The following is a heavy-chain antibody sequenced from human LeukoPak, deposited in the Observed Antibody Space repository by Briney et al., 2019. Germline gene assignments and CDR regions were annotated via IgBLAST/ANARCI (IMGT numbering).Heavy chain of an antibody. D-gene: IGHD3-10*01. CDR1: GFTFSIYW. CDR3: ARDRKSGESSEIDF. J-gene: IGHJ4*02. CDR2: INRDGSTT. V-gene: IGHV3-74*01. Sequence: GGTLRLSCAASGFTFSIYWVHWVRQPPGKGLVWVSRINRDGSTTNYADSVKGRFTVSRDNSKNTLNLQMNSLRAEDTAVYYCARDRKSGESSEIDFWGQGTLVTVSS.